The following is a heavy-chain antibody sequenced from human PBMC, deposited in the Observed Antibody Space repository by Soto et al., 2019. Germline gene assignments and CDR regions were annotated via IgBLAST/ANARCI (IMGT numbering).Heavy chain of an antibody. CDR1: GFTFSRFW. CDR3: ARVRYGGYSYYFDY. CDR2: IQQDGSEK. J-gene: IGHJ4*02. Sequence: GGSLRLSCAVAGFTFSRFWMGWVRQAPGRGLEWVANIQQDGSEKYYVDSVKGRFTMSKDNVKNSLYLQMNSLGAEDTAVYYCARVRYGGYSYYFDYWGQGALVTVSS. V-gene: IGHV3-7*03. D-gene: IGHD4-17*01.